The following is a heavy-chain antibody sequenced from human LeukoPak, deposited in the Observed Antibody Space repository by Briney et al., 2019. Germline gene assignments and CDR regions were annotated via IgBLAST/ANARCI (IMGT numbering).Heavy chain of an antibody. CDR3: TREAQGIAAAGTLDY. V-gene: IGHV3-11*01. D-gene: IGHD6-13*01. CDR2: ISSSGSTI. CDR1: GFTFSDYY. Sequence: GGSLRLSCAASGFTFSDYYMSWIRQAPGKGLEWVSYISSSGSTIYYADSVKGRFTISRDNAKNSLYLQMNSLRAEDTAVYYCTREAQGIAAAGTLDYWGQGTLVTVSS. J-gene: IGHJ4*02.